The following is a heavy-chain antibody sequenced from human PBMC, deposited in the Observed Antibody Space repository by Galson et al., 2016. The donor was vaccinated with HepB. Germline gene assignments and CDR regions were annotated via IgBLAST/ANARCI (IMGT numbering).Heavy chain of an antibody. CDR2: ISYDGSNK. CDR1: EFTFSRYA. V-gene: IGHV3-30*03. J-gene: IGHJ6*02. Sequence: SLRLSCAASEFTFSRYAMHWVRQAPGKGLDWVAVISYDGSNKYYADSVKGRFTISRDNSKNTLYLQMNSLRAEDSAVYYCARDYGDYPSYYYYGMDVWGQGTTVTASS. D-gene: IGHD4-17*01. CDR3: ARDYGDYPSYYYYGMDV.